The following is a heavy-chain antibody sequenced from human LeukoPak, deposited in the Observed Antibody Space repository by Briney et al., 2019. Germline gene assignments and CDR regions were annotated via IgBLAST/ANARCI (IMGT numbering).Heavy chain of an antibody. CDR3: ARVGRLQYGDYVAFDY. J-gene: IGHJ4*02. CDR1: GFTFSDHF. CDR2: INSKGDNI. Sequence: GGSLRLSCVGSGFTFSDHFMSWIRQVPGKEPEWLSYINSKGDNILYKDSVKGRFTISRDNAENSLYLQMNSLRAEDTAVYYCARVGRLQYGDYVAFDYWGQGALVTVSS. D-gene: IGHD4-17*01. V-gene: IGHV3-11*01.